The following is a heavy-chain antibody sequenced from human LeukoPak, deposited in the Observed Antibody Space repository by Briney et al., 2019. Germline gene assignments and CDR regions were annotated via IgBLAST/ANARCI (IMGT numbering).Heavy chain of an antibody. J-gene: IGHJ4*02. V-gene: IGHV3-23*01. CDR3: AKDDAWLRFGE. CDR1: EFTVSSNY. Sequence: AGGSLRLSCAASEFTVSSNYMNWVRQAPGKGLEWVSGISPSGDITYYADSVKGRFTISRDNSKNTLYLEVISLTAEDTAVYYCAKDDAWLRFGEWSQGTLVTVSS. CDR2: ISPSGDIT. D-gene: IGHD3-10*01.